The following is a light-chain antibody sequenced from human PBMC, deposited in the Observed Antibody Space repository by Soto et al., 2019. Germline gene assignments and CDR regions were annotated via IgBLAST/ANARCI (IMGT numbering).Light chain of an antibody. CDR3: QQYNNWPGWT. J-gene: IGKJ1*01. CDR1: QSVSNN. CDR2: GAS. Sequence: EIVMMQSPATLSVSPGERATLSCRASQSVSNNLAWYQQKPGQAPRLLIYGASTRATGIPARFSGSGSGTEFTLTISSLQSEDFAVYYCQQYNNWPGWTFGQGNKVEIK. V-gene: IGKV3-15*01.